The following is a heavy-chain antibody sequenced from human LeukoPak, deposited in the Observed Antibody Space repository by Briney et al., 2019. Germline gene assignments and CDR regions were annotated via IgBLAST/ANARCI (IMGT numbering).Heavy chain of an antibody. J-gene: IGHJ5*02. D-gene: IGHD2-2*01. CDR1: GVSLRTSGGG. Sequence: ESGPTLGKTTPTPTLTCTFSGVSLRTSGGGVGWIPPPPGKAPGWVSHIFLNDEKSYSTSLKSRLTISKDTSKSQVVLTMTNMDPVDTATYYCARISDSYCSSTSCYFWFDPWGQGTLVTVSS. CDR2: IFLNDEK. V-gene: IGHV2-26*01. CDR3: ARISDSYCSSTSCYFWFDP.